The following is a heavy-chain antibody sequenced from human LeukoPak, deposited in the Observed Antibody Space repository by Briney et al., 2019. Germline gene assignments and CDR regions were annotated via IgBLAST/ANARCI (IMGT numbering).Heavy chain of an antibody. J-gene: IGHJ4*02. D-gene: IGHD3-22*01. V-gene: IGHV1-18*01. CDR3: ARVFYDSSGYYYDLVY. CDR1: GYTFTSYG. Sequence: ASVKVSCKASGYTFTSYGISWVRQAPGQGLEWMGWISAYNGNTNYAQKLQGRVTMTTDTSTSTAYMELRSLRSDDTAVYYCARVFYDSSGYYYDLVYWGQGTLVTVSS. CDR2: ISAYNGNT.